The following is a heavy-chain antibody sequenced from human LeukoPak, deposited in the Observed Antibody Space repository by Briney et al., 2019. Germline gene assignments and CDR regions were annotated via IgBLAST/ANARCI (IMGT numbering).Heavy chain of an antibody. CDR3: ARDKHTSTAGFDY. D-gene: IGHD6-13*01. CDR2: IYYSGST. V-gene: IGHV4-39*07. J-gene: IGHJ4*02. Sequence: SETLSLTCTVSGGSFSSSSYYWGWIRQPPGKGLEWIGGIYYSGSTYYNPYLKSRVTISVDRSKNQFSLKLSSLTAADTAVYYCARDKHTSTAGFDYWGQGILVTVSS. CDR1: GGSFSSSSYY.